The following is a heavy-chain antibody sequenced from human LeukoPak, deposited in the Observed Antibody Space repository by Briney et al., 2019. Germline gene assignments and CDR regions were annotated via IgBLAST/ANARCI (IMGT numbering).Heavy chain of an antibody. J-gene: IGHJ3*02. D-gene: IGHD3-16*01. V-gene: IGHV3-30-3*01. CDR3: ARGGGARDAFDI. Sequence: GGSLRLSCAASGFTFSSYAMHWVRQAPGKGLEWVAVISYDGSNKYYADSVKGRFTISRDNSKNTLYLQMNSLRAEDTAVYYCARGGGARDAFDIWGQGTMVIVSS. CDR1: GFTFSSYA. CDR2: ISYDGSNK.